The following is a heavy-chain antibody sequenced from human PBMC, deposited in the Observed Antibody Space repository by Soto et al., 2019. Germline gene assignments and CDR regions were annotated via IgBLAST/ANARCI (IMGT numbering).Heavy chain of an antibody. CDR2: IIPIFGTA. J-gene: IGHJ6*02. D-gene: IGHD3-10*01. CDR1: GGTFSSYA. V-gene: IGHV1-69*12. Sequence: QVQLVQSGAEVKKPGSSVKVSCKASGGTFSSYAISWVRQAPGQGLEWMGGIIPIFGTANYAQKFQGRVTITADESTSTAYMELSSLRSEDTAVYYCARDLLHGEPPLYYYCGMDVWGQGTTVTVSS. CDR3: ARDLLHGEPPLYYYCGMDV.